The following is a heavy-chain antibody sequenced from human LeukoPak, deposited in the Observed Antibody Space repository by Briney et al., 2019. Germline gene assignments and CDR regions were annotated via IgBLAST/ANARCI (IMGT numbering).Heavy chain of an antibody. CDR1: GASIRNYY. Sequence: SETLSPTCPVSGASIRNYYWSWIRQPPGKGLEWIGYIYYSGSTNYNPPLKSRVTISVDKSKNQFSLKLSSVTAADTAVYYCARGYSGSLHYFDYWGQGTLVTVSS. V-gene: IGHV4-59*01. J-gene: IGHJ4*02. D-gene: IGHD1-26*01. CDR2: IYYSGST. CDR3: ARGYSGSLHYFDY.